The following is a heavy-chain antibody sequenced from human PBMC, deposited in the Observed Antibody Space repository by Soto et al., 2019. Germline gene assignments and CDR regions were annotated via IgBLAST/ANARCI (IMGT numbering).Heavy chain of an antibody. V-gene: IGHV3-66*01. CDR3: ARSWYCSGGSCSLDV. CDR2: IYSGGST. J-gene: IGHJ6*04. D-gene: IGHD2-15*01. Sequence: EVQLVESGGGLVQPGGSLRLSCAASGFTVSSNYMSWVRQAPGKGLEWVSVIYSGGSTYYADSVKGRFTISRDNSKNTLYLQMNSVSAEDTAVYYCARSWYCSGGSCSLDVWGKGTTVTVSS. CDR1: GFTVSSNY.